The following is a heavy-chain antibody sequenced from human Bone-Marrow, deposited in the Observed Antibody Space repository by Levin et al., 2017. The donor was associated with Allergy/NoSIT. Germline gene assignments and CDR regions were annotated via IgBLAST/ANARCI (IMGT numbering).Heavy chain of an antibody. V-gene: IGHV3-30*18. CDR2: ISYDGSNK. Sequence: PGGSLRLSCAASGFTFSSYGMHWVRQAPGKGLEWVAVISYDGSNKYYADSVKGRFTISRDNSKNTLYLQMNSLRAEDTAVYYCAKDDLVAGATPSYYYYYGMDVWGQGTTVTVSS. J-gene: IGHJ6*02. CDR3: AKDDLVAGATPSYYYYYGMDV. CDR1: GFTFSSYG. D-gene: IGHD1-26*01.